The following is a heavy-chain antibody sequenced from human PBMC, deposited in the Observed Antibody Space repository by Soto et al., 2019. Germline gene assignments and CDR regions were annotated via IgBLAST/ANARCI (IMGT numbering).Heavy chain of an antibody. CDR2: ISGSGGST. J-gene: IGHJ4*02. V-gene: IGHV3-23*01. D-gene: IGHD1-26*01. Sequence: HPGGSLRFSCAASGFTFSSYGMHWVRQAPGKGLEWVSGISGSGGSTYYADSVKGRFTISRDNSKNTLYLQMNSLRAEDTAVYYCAKDAPDSGSYSTDYWGQGTLVTVSS. CDR1: GFTFSSYG. CDR3: AKDAPDSGSYSTDY.